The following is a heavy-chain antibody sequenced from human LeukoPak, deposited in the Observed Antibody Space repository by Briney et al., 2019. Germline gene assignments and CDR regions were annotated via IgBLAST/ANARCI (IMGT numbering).Heavy chain of an antibody. Sequence: SETLSLTCTVSGGSIGSSDSFWGWIRQPPGKGLEWIGSIYYSGTTYYNPSLKSRLTISVDTSKNHFSLKLTSVTAADTAVYYCATYTYGYLAYWGQGTLVTVSS. D-gene: IGHD5-18*01. CDR3: ATYTYGYLAY. V-gene: IGHV4-39*02. CDR1: GGSIGSSDSF. J-gene: IGHJ4*02. CDR2: IYYSGTT.